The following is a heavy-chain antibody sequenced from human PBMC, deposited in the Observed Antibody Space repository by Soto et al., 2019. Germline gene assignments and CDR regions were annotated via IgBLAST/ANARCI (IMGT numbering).Heavy chain of an antibody. Sequence: PSEPLSLTYTVSGPSISNSNYYGSWIRQPPGKGLEWIANIYYSGITYCNPSLKSRVAISVDTSKNQFSLKLSSVTAADTAIYYCARSNSGYYKWFDPWGQGTLVTVSS. CDR1: GPSISNSNYY. CDR2: IYYSGIT. CDR3: ARSNSGYYKWFDP. D-gene: IGHD3-22*01. J-gene: IGHJ5*02. V-gene: IGHV4-39*01.